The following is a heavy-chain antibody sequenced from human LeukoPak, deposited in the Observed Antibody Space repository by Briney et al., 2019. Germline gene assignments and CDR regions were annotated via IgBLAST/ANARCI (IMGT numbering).Heavy chain of an antibody. CDR3: ARDSGVASAGTQGGFDI. CDR1: GYSFTGYF. V-gene: IGHV1-2*02. D-gene: IGHD6-13*01. J-gene: IGHJ3*02. Sequence: ASVKVSCKAYGYSFTGYFVHWVRQAPGQGLEWMGWINYNNGATNYAQTFQRRVTMPRNTSITPLYMEQSRLRSDDTALYYCARDSGVASAGTQGGFDIWGQGTMVSVSS. CDR2: INYNNGAT.